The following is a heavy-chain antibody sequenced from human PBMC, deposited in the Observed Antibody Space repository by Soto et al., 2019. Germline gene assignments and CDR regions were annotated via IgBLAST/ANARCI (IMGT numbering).Heavy chain of an antibody. J-gene: IGHJ5*02. CDR2: IRSKANSYAT. V-gene: IGHV3-73*01. Sequence: EVQLVESGGGLVQPGGSLKLSCAASGFTFSGSAMHWVRQASGKGLEWVGRIRSKANSYATAYAASVKGRFTISRDDSKNTAYLHMNSQKTDDTAVYYCTVAQLSYHGSGSYSNWFDPWGQGTLVTVSS. CDR1: GFTFSGSA. CDR3: TVAQLSYHGSGSYSNWFDP. D-gene: IGHD3-10*01.